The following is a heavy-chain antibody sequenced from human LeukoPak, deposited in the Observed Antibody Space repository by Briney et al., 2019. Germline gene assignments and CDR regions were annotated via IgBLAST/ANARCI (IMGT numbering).Heavy chain of an antibody. CDR2: IYHSGST. J-gene: IGHJ5*02. D-gene: IGHD2-8*01. V-gene: IGHV4-38-2*02. CDR3: ARDPSIVLMVYAPKNWFDP. Sequence: PSETLSLTCTVSGGSISSYYWSWIRQPPGKGLEWIGSIYHSGSTYYNPSLKSRVTISVDTSKNQFSLKLSSVTAADTAVYYCARDPSIVLMVYAPKNWFDPWGQGTLVTVSS. CDR1: GGSISSYY.